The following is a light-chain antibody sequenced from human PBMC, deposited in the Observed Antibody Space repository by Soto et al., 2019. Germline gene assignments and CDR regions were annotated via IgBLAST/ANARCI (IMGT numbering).Light chain of an antibody. J-gene: IGLJ1*01. CDR2: DVS. CDR1: GSDVGGYNY. CDR3: SSYTSSSTRV. Sequence: LTQPASVSGSPGQSITISCTGTGSDVGGYNYVSWYQQHPGKAPKLMIYDVSNRPSGVSNRFSGSKSGNTASLTISGLQAEDEADYYCSSYTSSSTRVFGPGTKVTVL. V-gene: IGLV2-14*01.